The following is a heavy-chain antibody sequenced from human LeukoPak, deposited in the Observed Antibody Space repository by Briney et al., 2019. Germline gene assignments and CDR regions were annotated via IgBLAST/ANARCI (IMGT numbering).Heavy chain of an antibody. CDR3: AKDTCSGGSRYYYYGMDV. J-gene: IGHJ6*02. D-gene: IGHD2-15*01. CDR2: ISHDGSNN. V-gene: IGHV3-30*18. Sequence: GGSLRLSCAASGFTFSRYGIHWVRQAPGKGLEWVAVISHDGSNNYYADSVKGRFTISRDNSKNTLYLQMISLRAEDTAVYYCAKDTCSGGSRYYYYGMDVWGQGTTVTVSS. CDR1: GFTFSRYG.